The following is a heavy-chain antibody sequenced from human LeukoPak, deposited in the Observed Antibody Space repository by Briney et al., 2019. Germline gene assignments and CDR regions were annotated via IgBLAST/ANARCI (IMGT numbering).Heavy chain of an antibody. J-gene: IGHJ4*02. D-gene: IGHD3-22*01. CDR3: ARHGPYYYDSSGYYYIAY. CDR1: GGSISSSSYY. Sequence: SETLSLTCTVSGGSISSSSYYWGWIRQPPGKGLEWIGSIYYSGSTYYNPPLKSRVTISVDTSKNQFSLKLSSVTAADTAVYYCARHGPYYYDSSGYYYIAYWGQGTLVTVFS. V-gene: IGHV4-39*01. CDR2: IYYSGST.